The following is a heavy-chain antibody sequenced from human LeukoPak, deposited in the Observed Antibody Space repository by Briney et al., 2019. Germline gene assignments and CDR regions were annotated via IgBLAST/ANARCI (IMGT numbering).Heavy chain of an antibody. CDR1: GGSFSGHY. CDR2: INHSGST. Sequence: PSETLSPTCAVYGGSFSGHYWSWIRQPPGKGLEWIGEINHSGSTNYNPSLKSRVTISVDTSKKQFSLNLSSVTAADTALYYCARVIGDSGDYFDYWGQGTLVTVSS. D-gene: IGHD3-3*01. V-gene: IGHV4-34*01. CDR3: ARVIGDSGDYFDY. J-gene: IGHJ4*02.